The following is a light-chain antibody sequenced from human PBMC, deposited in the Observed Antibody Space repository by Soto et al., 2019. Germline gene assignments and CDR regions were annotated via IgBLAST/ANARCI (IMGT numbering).Light chain of an antibody. J-gene: IGLJ1*01. CDR3: SSYTSSNTYV. V-gene: IGLV2-18*02. Sequence: QSALTQPPSVSGSPGQSVTISCTGTSSDVGSHNRVSWYQQPPGTAPKLMIYDVSNRPSGVPDRFSGSKSGNTASLTISGLQAEDEADYYCSSYTSSNTYVFGTGTKLTVL. CDR1: SSDVGSHNR. CDR2: DVS.